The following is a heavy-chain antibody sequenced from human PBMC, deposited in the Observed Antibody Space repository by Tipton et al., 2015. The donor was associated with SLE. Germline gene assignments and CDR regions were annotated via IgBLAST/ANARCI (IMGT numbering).Heavy chain of an antibody. V-gene: IGHV3-48*01. CDR2: ISSISSTI. CDR1: GFTFSSYS. CDR3: TRTSGNYFDY. J-gene: IGHJ4*02. D-gene: IGHD1-26*01. Sequence: SLRLSCAASGFTFSSYSMNWVRQAPGKGLEWVSYISSISSTIYYADSVKGRFTISRDNAKNSLYLQMNSLKTEDTAVYYCTRTSGNYFDYWGQGTLVTVSS.